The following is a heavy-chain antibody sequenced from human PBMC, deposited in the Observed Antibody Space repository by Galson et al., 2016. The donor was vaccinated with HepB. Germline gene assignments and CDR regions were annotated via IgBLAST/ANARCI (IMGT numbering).Heavy chain of an antibody. J-gene: IGHJ4*02. Sequence: SLRLSCATAGFTFISSGMHWVRQAPGKGLEWATFISYDGSNAYYADSVKGRFTVTRDNSKNTLYLQMNSLRPEDTAVYYCARELDCGGNCHDGADFDYWGQGIMAVVSS. CDR3: ARELDCGGNCHDGADFDY. CDR2: ISYDGSNA. D-gene: IGHD2-21*02. CDR1: GFTFISSG. V-gene: IGHV3-30*03.